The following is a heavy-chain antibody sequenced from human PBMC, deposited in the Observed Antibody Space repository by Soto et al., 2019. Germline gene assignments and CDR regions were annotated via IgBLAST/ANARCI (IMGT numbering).Heavy chain of an antibody. CDR1: GGTFSSHS. CDR2: IIPIFGPA. Sequence: GASLQVSCKSSGGTFSSHSINWVRQAPGQGLEWMGGIIPIFGPANFAKKFQGRVTITADESTTTAYMELSTLTSEDTAVYYCATGSFTSTGGRIGYHYNAMDVWGQGTTVTVSS. V-gene: IGHV1-69*13. J-gene: IGHJ6*02. D-gene: IGHD1-1*01. CDR3: ATGSFTSTGGRIGYHYNAMDV.